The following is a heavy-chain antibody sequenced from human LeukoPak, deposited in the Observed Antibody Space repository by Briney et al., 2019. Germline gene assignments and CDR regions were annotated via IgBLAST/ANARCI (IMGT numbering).Heavy chain of an antibody. J-gene: IGHJ6*03. D-gene: IGHD3-9*01. CDR1: GGSISGYY. V-gene: IGHV4-4*07. CDR3: ARPAPSLRYFAWLPYPRSPNYYYYYMDV. CDR2: IFTSGST. Sequence: SETLSLTCSVSGGSISGYYWSWIRQPAGKGLEYLGRIFTSGSTNYNPSLKSRLTLSVATSKNQFSLKLSSVTAADTAVYYCARPAPSLRYFAWLPYPRSPNYYYYYMDVWGKGTTVTVSS.